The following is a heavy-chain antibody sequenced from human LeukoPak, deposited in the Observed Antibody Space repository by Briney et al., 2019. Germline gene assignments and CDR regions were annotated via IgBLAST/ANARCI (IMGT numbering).Heavy chain of an antibody. Sequence: GGSLRLSCATSGSTFRNYGMHWVRQATGKGLEWVSFIWSDGNNRFYADSVKGRFTIFRDNSKKMLYLQMDTLRAEDTALYYCAKDPGASVSGFYMDVWGKGTTVIVSS. D-gene: IGHD2-8*02. CDR3: AKDPGASVSGFYMDV. J-gene: IGHJ6*03. V-gene: IGHV3-30*02. CDR1: GSTFRNYG. CDR2: IWSDGNNR.